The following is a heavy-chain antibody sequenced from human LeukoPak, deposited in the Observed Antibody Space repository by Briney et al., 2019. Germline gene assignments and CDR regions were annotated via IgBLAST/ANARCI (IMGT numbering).Heavy chain of an antibody. CDR1: GFTFSSYA. J-gene: IGHJ3*02. CDR3: AKDPNGDYIGTFDI. D-gene: IGHD4-17*01. V-gene: IGHV3-23*01. Sequence: GSLRLSCAASGFTFSSYAMSWVRQAPGKGLEWVSAISGSGGSTYYAASVQGRFTISRDNSKNTLYLQMNSLRAEDTAVYYCAKDPNGDYIGTFDIWGQGTMVTVSS. CDR2: ISGSGGST.